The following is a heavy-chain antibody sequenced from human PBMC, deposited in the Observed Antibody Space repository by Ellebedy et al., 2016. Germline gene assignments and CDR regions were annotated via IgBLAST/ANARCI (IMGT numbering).Heavy chain of an antibody. CDR2: IKQDGSEK. V-gene: IGHV3-7*01. J-gene: IGHJ2*01. CDR3: TTGGSHKGSIRGRFDL. CDR1: GFTFSSYW. D-gene: IGHD2-15*01. Sequence: GESLKISXAASGFTFSSYWMSWVRQAPGKGLEWVANIKQDGSEKYYVDSVKGRFTISRDNAKNSLYLQMNSLRAEDMAVYYCTTGGSHKGSIRGRFDLWGRGTLVTVSS.